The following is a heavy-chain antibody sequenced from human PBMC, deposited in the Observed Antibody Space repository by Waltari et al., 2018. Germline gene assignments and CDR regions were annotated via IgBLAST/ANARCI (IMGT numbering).Heavy chain of an antibody. J-gene: IGHJ4*02. CDR3: SIGTGGAFDH. D-gene: IGHD1-1*01. Sequence: QVQLVQSGTEVKMPGASVKVSCKASGYTFTDYDITWVRQATGPGLEWIGWMKPNRGHTDSAPKFQGRVFMTRNNSISTGYMELSNLRSEDTAMYYCSIGTGGAFDHWGQGTLVTVSS. V-gene: IGHV1-8*01. CDR2: MKPNRGHT. CDR1: GYTFTDYD.